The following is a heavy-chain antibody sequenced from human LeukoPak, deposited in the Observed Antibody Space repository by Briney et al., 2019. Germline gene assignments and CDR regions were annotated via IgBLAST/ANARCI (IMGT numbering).Heavy chain of an antibody. CDR3: ARSLSSSLYRSYGMDV. Sequence: PGGSLRLSCAASGFTFSSYSMNWVRQAPGKGLEWVSYISSSSSTIYYADSVKGRFTISRDNAKNSLYLQMNSLRAEDTAVYYCARSLSSSLYRSYGMDVWGQGTTVTVSS. V-gene: IGHV3-48*01. D-gene: IGHD6-13*01. CDR2: ISSSSSTI. J-gene: IGHJ6*02. CDR1: GFTFSSYS.